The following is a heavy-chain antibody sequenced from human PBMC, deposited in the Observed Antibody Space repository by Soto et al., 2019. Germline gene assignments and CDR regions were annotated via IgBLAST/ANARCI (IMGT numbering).Heavy chain of an antibody. J-gene: IGHJ4*02. CDR2: VYYSGTT. CDR3: ARTTAVPNTLRSRYFFDY. Sequence: SETLSLTCSVSGGSVSNKTYYWSWIRQPPGKRLEWIGYVYYSGTTNYNPSLKSRVTMSVDLSKNQFSLRLSSVTTADTALYYCARTTAVPNTLRSRYFFDYWGQGTLVTVSS. V-gene: IGHV4-61*01. CDR1: GGSVSNKTYY. D-gene: IGHD4-17*01.